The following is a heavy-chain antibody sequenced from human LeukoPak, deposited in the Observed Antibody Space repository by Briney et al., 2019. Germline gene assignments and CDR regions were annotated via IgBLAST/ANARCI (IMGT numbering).Heavy chain of an antibody. CDR3: ASPQAYYYDSSGPPSPYYYMDV. D-gene: IGHD3-22*01. V-gene: IGHV1-69*05. CDR1: GGTFSSYA. Sequence: SVTVSCKASGGTFSSYAISWVRQAPGQGLEWMGGIIPIFGTANYAQRFQGRVTITTDESTSTAYMELSSLRSEDTAVYYCASPQAYYYDSSGPPSPYYYMDVWGKGTTVTVSS. CDR2: IIPIFGTA. J-gene: IGHJ6*03.